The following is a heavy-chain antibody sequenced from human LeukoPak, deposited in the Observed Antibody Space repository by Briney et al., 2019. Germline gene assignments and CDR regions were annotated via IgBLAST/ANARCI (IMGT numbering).Heavy chain of an antibody. Sequence: SETLSLTCTVSGGSISSYYWSWIRQPPGKGLEWVGHIYYLGSTNYNPSLKSRVTISIDTSKHYFSLKLNSVIAADTAVYYCARDRPGSYWYFDLWGRGTLVTVSS. CDR1: GGSISSYY. D-gene: IGHD3-10*01. CDR3: ARDRPGSYWYFDL. CDR2: IYYLGST. V-gene: IGHV4-59*01. J-gene: IGHJ2*01.